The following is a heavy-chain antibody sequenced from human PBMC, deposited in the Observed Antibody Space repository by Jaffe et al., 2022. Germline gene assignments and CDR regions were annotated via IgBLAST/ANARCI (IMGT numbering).Heavy chain of an antibody. D-gene: IGHD3-10*01. V-gene: IGHV3-49*03. CDR3: SRRGSVTSGNTFDF. CDR2: IRSTTYGGTR. CDR1: GFSFPDYT. J-gene: IGHJ3*01. Sequence: EVQMVESGGGLVQPGRSLRLSCRTSGFSFPDYTMSWFRQAPGKGLEWVAFIRSTTYGGTREYAASVKGRFTVSRDDAETIAYLQMSRLKIEDTALYYCSRRGSVTSGNTFDFWGQGTMVTVSS.